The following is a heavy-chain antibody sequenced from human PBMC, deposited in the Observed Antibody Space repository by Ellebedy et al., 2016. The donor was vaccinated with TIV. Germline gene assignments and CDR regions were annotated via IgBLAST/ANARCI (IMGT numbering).Heavy chain of an antibody. V-gene: IGHV3-30*12. CDR1: GFSFSTYD. CDR2: ISYDESSK. CDR3: ARGERWLQFYYIGY. Sequence: PGGSLRLSCAASGFSFSTYDMHWVRLAPGKGLEWVAVISYDESSKYYRDSVKGRFTISRDNSENTLHLQMSSLRAEDTGVYHCARGERWLQFYYIGYWGQGTLVTVSS. J-gene: IGHJ4*02. D-gene: IGHD5-24*01.